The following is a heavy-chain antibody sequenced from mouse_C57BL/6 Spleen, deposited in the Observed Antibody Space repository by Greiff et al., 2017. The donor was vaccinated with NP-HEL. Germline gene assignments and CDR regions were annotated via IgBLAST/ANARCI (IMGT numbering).Heavy chain of an antibody. J-gene: IGHJ1*03. CDR2: ISSGSSTI. CDR1: GFTFSDYG. CDR3: ASYYYGSSGYFDV. Sequence: EVMLVESGGGLVKPGGSLKLSCAASGFTFSDYGMHWVRQAPEKGLEWVAYISSGSSTIYYADTVKGRFTISRDNAKNTLFLLMTSLRSEDTAMYYCASYYYGSSGYFDVWGTGTTVTVSS. V-gene: IGHV5-17*01. D-gene: IGHD1-1*01.